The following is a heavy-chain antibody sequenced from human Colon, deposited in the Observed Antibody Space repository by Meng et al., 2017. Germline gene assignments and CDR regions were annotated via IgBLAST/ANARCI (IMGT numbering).Heavy chain of an antibody. CDR1: GGSFSGYY. CDR3: ARGLFDY. J-gene: IGHJ4*02. V-gene: IGHV4-34*01. Sequence: QGQLQQWGAGLLKPSATLSLTCAVYGGSFSGYYWSWIRQPPGKGLEWIGEINHSGSTNYNPSLKSRVTISVDTSKNQFSLKLSSVTAADTAVYYCARGLFDYWGQGTLVTVSS. CDR2: INHSGST.